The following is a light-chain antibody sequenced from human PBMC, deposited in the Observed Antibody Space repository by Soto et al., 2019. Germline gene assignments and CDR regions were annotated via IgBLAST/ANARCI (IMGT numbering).Light chain of an antibody. J-gene: IGLJ2*01. CDR1: SSNIGAGYD. V-gene: IGLV1-40*01. Sequence: QSVLTQPPSVSGAPGQRVTISCTGSSSNIGAGYDVHWYQQLPGTAPKLLIYGNSNRPSGVPDRFSGSKSGTSASLAITGLQAEDEDDYYCQSYDSSLSGRGVVFGGGTKVTVL. CDR3: QSYDSSLSGRGVV. CDR2: GNS.